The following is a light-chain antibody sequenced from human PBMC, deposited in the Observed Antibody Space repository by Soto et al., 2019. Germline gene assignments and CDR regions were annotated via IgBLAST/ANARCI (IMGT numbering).Light chain of an antibody. Sequence: IVLTQSPGTLSLSPGERTTLSCRASQSISRYLAWYQQKPGQGPRLLINGASTRATGIPARFSGSGSGTEFSLTISSLQSEDFAVYYCQQYSDWPPTFGQGTKVDIK. CDR3: QQYSDWPPT. CDR2: GAS. V-gene: IGKV3-15*01. J-gene: IGKJ1*01. CDR1: QSISRY.